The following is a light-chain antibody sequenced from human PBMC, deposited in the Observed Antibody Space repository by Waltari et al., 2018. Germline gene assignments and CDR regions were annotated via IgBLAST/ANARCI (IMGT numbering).Light chain of an antibody. CDR3: QQYHESPPIT. Sequence: EIVMTQSPATLSVSPGERATLSCRASQSISSQLAWYQQKPGQAPSLLIYGASTRATGIPARFIGSGSGTEFTLTISSLQSEDFAVYFCQQYHESPPITFGPGTKVDIK. J-gene: IGKJ3*01. V-gene: IGKV3-15*01. CDR1: QSISSQ. CDR2: GAS.